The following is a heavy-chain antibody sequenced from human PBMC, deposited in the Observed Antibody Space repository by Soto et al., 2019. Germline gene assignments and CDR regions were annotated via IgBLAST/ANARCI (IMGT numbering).Heavy chain of an antibody. CDR1: GGSISRSSYS. V-gene: IGHV4-39*01. J-gene: IGHJ5*02. CDR3: ATRQGGSYNWFDP. CDR2: LYYSGNT. D-gene: IGHD2-15*01. Sequence: SETLSLTCTVSGGSISRSSYSWAWIRQPPGKGLEWIGTLYYSGNTYYNPSLKGRVTISVDTSKNQFSLKLSSVTAADTAVYYCATRQGGSYNWFDPWGQGTLVTVSS.